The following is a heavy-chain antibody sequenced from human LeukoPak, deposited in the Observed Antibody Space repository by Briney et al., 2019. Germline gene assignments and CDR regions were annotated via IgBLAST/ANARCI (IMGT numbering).Heavy chain of an antibody. J-gene: IGHJ6*03. D-gene: IGHD6-13*01. Sequence: ASVKVSRKASGYTFTSYGISWVRQAPGQGLEWMGWISAYNGNTNYAQKFQGRVTMTRETSISTAYMELSRLRSDDTAVYYCASNPRPGIAAAGTYYYYYYMDVWGKGTTVTVSS. CDR1: GYTFTSYG. V-gene: IGHV1-18*01. CDR2: ISAYNGNT. CDR3: ASNPRPGIAAAGTYYYYYYMDV.